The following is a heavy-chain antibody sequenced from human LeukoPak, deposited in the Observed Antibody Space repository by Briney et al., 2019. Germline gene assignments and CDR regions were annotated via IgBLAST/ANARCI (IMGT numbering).Heavy chain of an antibody. J-gene: IGHJ4*02. CDR3: ARVGAGWSAAYYFDY. V-gene: IGHV4-38-2*01. D-gene: IGHD3-3*01. CDR1: AYSISSSYY. CDR2: IYYSGST. Sequence: TSETLSLTCAVSAYSISSSYYWGWIRQPPGGGLEYIGTIYYSGSTHYNSSIESRVTISIDVSKNHFSLHLSSVTAADTAVYYCARVGAGWSAAYYFDYWGQGTLVTVSS.